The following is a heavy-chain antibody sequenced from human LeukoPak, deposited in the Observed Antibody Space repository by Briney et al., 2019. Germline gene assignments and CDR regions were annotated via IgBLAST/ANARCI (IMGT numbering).Heavy chain of an antibody. J-gene: IGHJ5*02. CDR2: ISSTGTYI. Sequence: GGSLRLSCAASGFTFSSYSMNWVRQAPGKGLEWVSSISSTGTYIYYADSVKGRFTISRDNAKNSLYLQMNSLRAEDTAVYYCARDPSVVPAAVNWFDPWDQGTLVTVSS. D-gene: IGHD2-2*01. V-gene: IGHV3-21*01. CDR1: GFTFSSYS. CDR3: ARDPSVVPAAVNWFDP.